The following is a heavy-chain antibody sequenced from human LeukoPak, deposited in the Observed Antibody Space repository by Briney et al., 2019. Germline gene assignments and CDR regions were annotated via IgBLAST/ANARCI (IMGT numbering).Heavy chain of an antibody. CDR3: AKSSRFLDPSIGY. CDR2: IRYDGSNK. Sequence: GGSLRLSCAASGFTFSSYGMHGVRQAPGKGLEWGAFIRYDGSNKNYADSVKGRFTISRENSKNTLYLQMNSLRAEDTAVYYCAKSSRFLDPSIGYWGQGTLVTVSS. D-gene: IGHD3-3*01. CDR1: GFTFSSYG. J-gene: IGHJ4*02. V-gene: IGHV3-30*02.